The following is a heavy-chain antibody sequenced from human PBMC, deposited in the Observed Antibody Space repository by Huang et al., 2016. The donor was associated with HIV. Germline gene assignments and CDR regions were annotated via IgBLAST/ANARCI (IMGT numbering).Heavy chain of an antibody. J-gene: IGHJ4*02. D-gene: IGHD3-16*02. CDR3: ARAVSSERDFDS. V-gene: IGHV1-46*01. Sequence: QVQLVQSGAEVKKPGASVKVTCKTSGYTFTSYYIHWVRQAPGQGLEWMGIIDPMGGRRIYAQKVQDRVNMTWDTSTSTVFMELSSLTYEDTAVYFCARAVSSERDFDSWGQGTLVTVSS. CDR2: IDPMGGRR. CDR1: GYTFTSYY.